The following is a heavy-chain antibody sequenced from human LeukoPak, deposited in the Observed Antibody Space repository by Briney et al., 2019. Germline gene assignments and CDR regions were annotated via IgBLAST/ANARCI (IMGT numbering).Heavy chain of an antibody. CDR3: VKDGGDYGAYSYYFDY. V-gene: IGHV3-9*01. CDR2: ISLNIGRI. CDR1: GCTFNDFA. J-gene: IGHJ4*02. D-gene: IGHD4-17*01. Sequence: GGSLRLSCAASGCTFNDFAMHWFRLTPGKGLEWVSGISLNIGRIGYADSLKGRFTISRDNAENSLYLQMNSLRTEDTALYYCVKDGGDYGAYSYYFDYWGQGTLVTVSS.